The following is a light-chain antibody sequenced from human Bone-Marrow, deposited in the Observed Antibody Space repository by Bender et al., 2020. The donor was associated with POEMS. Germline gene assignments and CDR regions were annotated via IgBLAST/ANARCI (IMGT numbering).Light chain of an antibody. V-gene: IGLV2-11*01. CDR2: DVS. CDR3: CSYAGRSILWV. Sequence: QSALTQPRSVSGSPGQSVTISCTGTSSDVGDSGSVSWYQQLPGKAPRLMVYDVSKRPTDVPDRFSGSKSGNTASLTISGLQAEDEADYYCCSYAGRSILWVFGGGTQLTVL. J-gene: IGLJ3*02. CDR1: SSDVGDSGS.